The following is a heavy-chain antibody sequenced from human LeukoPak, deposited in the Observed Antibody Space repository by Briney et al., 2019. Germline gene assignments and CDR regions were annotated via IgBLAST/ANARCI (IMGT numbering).Heavy chain of an antibody. CDR2: IDPGDSDT. J-gene: IGHJ4*02. D-gene: IGHD6-13*01. V-gene: IGHV5-51*01. CDR3: VRRAAAHFDY. Sequence: GESLKISCQGSGYSFTSYWIGWVRQMPGKGLEWMGIIDPGDSDTRYSPSFQGQVTISADKSISTAYLQWSSLKASDTAMYYCVRRAAAHFDYWGQGTLVTVSS. CDR1: GYSFTSYW.